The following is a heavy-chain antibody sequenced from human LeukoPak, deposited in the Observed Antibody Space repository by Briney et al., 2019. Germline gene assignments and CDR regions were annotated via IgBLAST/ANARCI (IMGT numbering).Heavy chain of an antibody. J-gene: IGHJ4*02. V-gene: IGHV3-21*01. Sequence: GGSLRLSCAASGFTISSYSMTWVRQAPGKGLEWVSSISSSSSYIYYADSVKGRFTISRDNAKNSLYLQMNSLRAEDTAVYYCARESSSSSSSYFDYWGQGTLVTVSS. CDR2: ISSSSSYI. CDR1: GFTISSYS. D-gene: IGHD6-6*01. CDR3: ARESSSSSSSYFDY.